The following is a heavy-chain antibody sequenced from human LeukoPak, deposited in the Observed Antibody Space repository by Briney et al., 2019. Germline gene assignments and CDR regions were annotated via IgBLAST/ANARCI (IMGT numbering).Heavy chain of an antibody. V-gene: IGHV1-18*01. J-gene: IGHJ5*02. D-gene: IGHD2-2*01. CDR3: ARGRIGYCSSTSCLTGGFDP. Sequence: ASVKVFCKASGYTFTSYGISWVRQAPGQGLEWMGWISAYNGNTNYAQKLQGRVTMTTDTSTSTAYMELRSLRSDDTAVYYCARGRIGYCSSTSCLTGGFDPWGQGTLVTVSS. CDR2: ISAYNGNT. CDR1: GYTFTSYG.